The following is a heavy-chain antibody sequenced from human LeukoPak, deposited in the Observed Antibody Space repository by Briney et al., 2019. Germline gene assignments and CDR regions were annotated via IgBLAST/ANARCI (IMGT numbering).Heavy chain of an antibody. D-gene: IGHD2-15*01. J-gene: IGHJ4*02. V-gene: IGHV3-33*03. CDR1: GLTFSSYG. CDR2: IWYDGSNK. Sequence: GESLKISCAASGLTFSSYGMHWVRQAPGKGLEWVAVIWYDGSNKYYADSVKGRFTISRDNAKNSLYLQMNSLRAEDTAVYYCAIELGYCSGGSCYPTDYWGQGTLVTASS. CDR3: AIELGYCSGGSCYPTDY.